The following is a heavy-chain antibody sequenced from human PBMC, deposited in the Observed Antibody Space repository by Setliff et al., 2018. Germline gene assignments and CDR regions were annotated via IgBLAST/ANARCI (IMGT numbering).Heavy chain of an antibody. V-gene: IGHV3-11*01. Sequence: PGGSLRLSCAASGFTFVNYWMHWVRQAPGKGLESVSYISSSGSTIYSADSVKGRFTISRDNAKNSLYLQMNSLRAEDTAVYYCARPRKSYSSGWYRNGDALDIWGQGTMVTVSS. J-gene: IGHJ3*02. CDR2: ISSSGSTI. D-gene: IGHD6-19*01. CDR1: GFTFVNYW. CDR3: ARPRKSYSSGWYRNGDALDI.